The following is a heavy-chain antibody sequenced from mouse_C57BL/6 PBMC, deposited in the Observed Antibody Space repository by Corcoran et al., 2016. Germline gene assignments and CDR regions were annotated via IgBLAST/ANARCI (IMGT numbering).Heavy chain of an antibody. V-gene: IGHV5-17*01. D-gene: IGHD1-1*02. J-gene: IGHJ3*01. CDR2: IKGDSSTI. Sequence: EPQLVESGGGLVQPGGSLRLSCVASGFTFSNSWMDWIRQAPGKGLEWISEIKGDSSTIKYIDAVKGGFTISRDNGKNTLYLQMSSLRPEDTAVYYCMVVSVNFQYWGQGTLVTVS. CDR3: MVVSVNFQY. CDR1: GFTFSNSW.